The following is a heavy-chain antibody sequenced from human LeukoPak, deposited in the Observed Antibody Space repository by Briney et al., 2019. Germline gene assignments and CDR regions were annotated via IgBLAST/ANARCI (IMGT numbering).Heavy chain of an antibody. D-gene: IGHD3-22*01. CDR2: IYSGGST. CDR1: EFSVGSNY. V-gene: IGHV3-66*01. J-gene: IGHJ6*04. CDR3: ARVGVVVAKASDV. Sequence: GGSLRLSCAASEFSVGSNYMTWVRQAPGKGLEWVSLIYSGGSTYYADSVKGRFTISRDNSKNTLYLQMNSLRAEDTAVYYCARVGVVVAKASDVWGKGTTVTVSS.